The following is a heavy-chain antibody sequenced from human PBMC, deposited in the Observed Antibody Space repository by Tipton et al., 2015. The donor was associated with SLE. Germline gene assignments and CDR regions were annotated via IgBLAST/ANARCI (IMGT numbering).Heavy chain of an antibody. J-gene: IGHJ4*02. CDR2: IFYSGST. V-gene: IGHV4-59*12. CDR1: GFTFSNAW. CDR3: ARDQGNGWYEMTGDY. Sequence: LRLSCAASGFTFSNAWMSWVRQAPGKGLEWVGYIFYSGSTNYNPSLKSRVTIIADTSKNQFSLSLTSVTAADTAVYYCARDQGNGWYEMTGDYWGQGRLVTVSS. D-gene: IGHD6-19*01.